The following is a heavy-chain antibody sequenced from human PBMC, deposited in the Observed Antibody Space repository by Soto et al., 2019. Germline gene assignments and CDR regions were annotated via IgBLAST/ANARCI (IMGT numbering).Heavy chain of an antibody. J-gene: IGHJ4*02. CDR2: IYYSGST. CDR3: ARARLNYDLLTGYARVTYDY. CDR1: GGSISSGGYY. V-gene: IGHV4-31*01. Sequence: QVQLQESGPGLVKPSQTLSLTCTVSGGSISSGGYYWSWIRQHPGNGLEWIVYIYYSGSTYYNPSLKGQITISVDTSKNEFSLKLSSVTAADTAVYYCARARLNYDLLTGYARVTYDYWGQGTLVTVSS. D-gene: IGHD3-9*01.